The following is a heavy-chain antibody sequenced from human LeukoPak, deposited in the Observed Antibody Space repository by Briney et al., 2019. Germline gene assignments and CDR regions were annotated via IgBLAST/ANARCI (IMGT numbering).Heavy chain of an antibody. Sequence: PSETLSLTCTVSGGSISSYYWSWIRQPPGKGLEWIGYIYYSGSTNYNPSLKSRVTISVDTSKNQFSLKLSSVTAADTAVYYCARVVTIFGVVRGRWFDPWGQGTLVTVSS. CDR1: GGSISSYY. J-gene: IGHJ5*02. CDR2: IYYSGST. CDR3: ARVVTIFGVVRGRWFDP. V-gene: IGHV4-59*01. D-gene: IGHD3-3*01.